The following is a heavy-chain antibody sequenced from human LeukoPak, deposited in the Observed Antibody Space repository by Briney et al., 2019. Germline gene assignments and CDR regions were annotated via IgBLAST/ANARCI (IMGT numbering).Heavy chain of an antibody. CDR1: GGTFSSYA. V-gene: IGHV1-69*05. Sequence: GASVKVSCKASGGTFSSYAISWVRQAPGQGLEWMGGIIPIFGTANYAQKFQGRVTITTDESTSTAYMELSSLRSEDTAVYYFASRGGNHVDYYYMDVWGKGTTVTVSS. J-gene: IGHJ6*03. CDR2: IIPIFGTA. CDR3: ASRGGNHVDYYYMDV. D-gene: IGHD1-14*01.